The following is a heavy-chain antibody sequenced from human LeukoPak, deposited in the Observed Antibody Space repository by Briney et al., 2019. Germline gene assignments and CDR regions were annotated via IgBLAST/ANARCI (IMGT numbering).Heavy chain of an antibody. J-gene: IGHJ4*02. Sequence: GGSLRLSCAASGFTFSSYGMHWVRQAPGKGLEWVAVISYDGSNKYYADSVKGRFTISRDNSKNTLYLQMNSLRAEDTAVYYCAKDHSSSWYNPLFDYWGQGTLVTVSS. V-gene: IGHV3-30*18. CDR2: ISYDGSNK. CDR1: GFTFSSYG. CDR3: AKDHSSSWYNPLFDY. D-gene: IGHD6-13*01.